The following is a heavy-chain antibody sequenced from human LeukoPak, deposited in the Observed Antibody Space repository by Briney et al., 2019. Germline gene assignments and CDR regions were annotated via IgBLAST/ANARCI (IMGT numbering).Heavy chain of an antibody. CDR3: AADRAGSYLRFVY. Sequence: SGKVSCKASGFTFTSSVVQWVGQARGQRLEWIGWIVVGSGNTNYAQKFQERVTITRDMSTSTAYMELSSLRFEDTAVYYCAADRAGSYLRFVYWGQGTPVTVSS. V-gene: IGHV1-58*01. J-gene: IGHJ4*02. CDR2: IVVGSGNT. D-gene: IGHD3-10*01. CDR1: GFTFTSSV.